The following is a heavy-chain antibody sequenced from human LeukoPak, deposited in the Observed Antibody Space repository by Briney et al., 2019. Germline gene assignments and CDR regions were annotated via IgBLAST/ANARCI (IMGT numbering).Heavy chain of an antibody. D-gene: IGHD4-17*01. CDR2: IYYSGST. V-gene: IGHV4-30-4*01. J-gene: IGHJ4*02. CDR3: AREPPSDYGDPWYFDY. Sequence: PSQTLSLTCTVSGGSISSGDYYWSWIRQPPGKGLEWIGYIYYSGSTYYNPSLKSRVTISVDTSKNQFSLKLSSVTAADTAVYYCAREPPSDYGDPWYFDYWGQGTLVTVSS. CDR1: GGSISSGDYY.